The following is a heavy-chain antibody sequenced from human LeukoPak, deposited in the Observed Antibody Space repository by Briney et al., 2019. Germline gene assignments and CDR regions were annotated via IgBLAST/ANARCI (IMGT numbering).Heavy chain of an antibody. CDR1: GFTFSSYA. CDR3: ARGGDSSGSIRSAFDT. D-gene: IGHD3-22*01. Sequence: GRSLRLSCAASGFTFSSYAMHWVRQAPGKGLEWVAVISYDGSNKYYADSVKGRFTISRDNSKNTLYLQMNSLRAEDTAVYYCARGGDSSGSIRSAFDTWGQGTMVTVSS. J-gene: IGHJ3*02. V-gene: IGHV3-30*14. CDR2: ISYDGSNK.